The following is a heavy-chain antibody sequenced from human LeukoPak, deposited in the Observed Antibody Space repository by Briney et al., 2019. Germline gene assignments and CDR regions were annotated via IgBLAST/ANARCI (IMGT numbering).Heavy chain of an antibody. V-gene: IGHV3-7*01. CDR2: IKQDGSEK. J-gene: IGHJ3*02. CDR1: GFTFSSYW. Sequence: PGGSLRLSCAASGFTFSSYWMSWVRQAPGKGLEWVANIKQDGSEKYYVDSVKGRFTISRDNAKNSLYLQMNSLRAEDTAVYYCARVSDCSSTSCLEAFDIWGQGTMVTVSS. D-gene: IGHD2-2*01. CDR3: ARVSDCSSTSCLEAFDI.